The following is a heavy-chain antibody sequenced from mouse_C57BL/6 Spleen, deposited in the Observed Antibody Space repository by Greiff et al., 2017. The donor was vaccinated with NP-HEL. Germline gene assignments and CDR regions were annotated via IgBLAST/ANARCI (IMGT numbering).Heavy chain of an antibody. D-gene: IGHD1-1*01. CDR2: INPSNGGT. Sequence: QVQLQQPGTELVKPGASVKLSCKASGYTFTSYWMHWVKQRPGQGLEWIGNINPSNGGTNYNEKFKSKATLTVDTSSSTAYMQLSSLTSEDSAVYYCARCPGSSYVWYFDVWGTGTTVTVSS. J-gene: IGHJ1*03. CDR3: ARCPGSSYVWYFDV. CDR1: GYTFTSYW. V-gene: IGHV1-53*01.